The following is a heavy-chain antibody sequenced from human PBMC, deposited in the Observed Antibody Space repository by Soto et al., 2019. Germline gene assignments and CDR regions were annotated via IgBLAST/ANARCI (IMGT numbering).Heavy chain of an antibody. CDR1: GFSLTTSGVG. Sequence: QITLNESGPTVVKPTETLTLTCTFSGFSLTTSGVGVGWVRQSPGKAPEWLEFLYWDDDKRYSTSLKSRLTITKDTSKNQVVLTMANVDPADTATYYCAHRVLRAVFGLVTTTAIYFDFWGQGTPVVVSS. J-gene: IGHJ4*02. CDR3: AHRVLRAVFGLVTTTAIYFDF. V-gene: IGHV2-5*02. D-gene: IGHD3-3*01. CDR2: LYWDDDK.